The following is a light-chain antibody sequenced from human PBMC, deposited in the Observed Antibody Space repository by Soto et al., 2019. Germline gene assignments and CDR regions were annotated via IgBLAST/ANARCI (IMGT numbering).Light chain of an antibody. CDR1: QSVSNK. CDR3: QQYNNWPQT. J-gene: IGKJ1*01. V-gene: IGKV3-15*01. Sequence: EIVMTQSPATLSVSPGERVTLSCSASQSVSNKLAWYQQKPGQAPRLLIYDASGRAGSVPARLSGSGSGTEFTLTISSLQSEDSAIYYCQQYNNWPQTFGQGTKVEIK. CDR2: DAS.